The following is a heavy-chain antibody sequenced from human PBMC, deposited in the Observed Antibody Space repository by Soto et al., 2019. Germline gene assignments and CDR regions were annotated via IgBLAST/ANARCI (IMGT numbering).Heavy chain of an antibody. CDR2: ISYDGSNK. CDR1: GFTFSSYA. CDR3: ARDLGYCSNTSCYDGYYYYGMYV. Sequence: QVQLVESGGGVVQPGRSLRLSCAAYGFTFSSYAMHWVRQAPGKGLEWVAGISYDGSNKYYADSVKGRFTISRDNSKNTLYLQMNSLRAEDTAVYYCARDLGYCSNTSCYDGYYYYGMYVWGQGTTVTVSS. D-gene: IGHD2-2*01. J-gene: IGHJ6*02. V-gene: IGHV3-30-3*01.